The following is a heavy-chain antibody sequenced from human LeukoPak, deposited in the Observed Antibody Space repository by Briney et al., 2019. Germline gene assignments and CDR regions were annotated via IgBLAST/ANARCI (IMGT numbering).Heavy chain of an antibody. D-gene: IGHD2-2*02. CDR1: GGSISSYY. CDR2: IYYSGST. V-gene: IGHV4-59*01. J-gene: IGHJ6*02. Sequence: SETLSLTCTVSGGSISSYYWSWLRQPPGKGLEWFGYIYYSGSTNYNPSLKSRVTISVDTSKNQFSLKLSSVTAADTAVYYCARDLGDLGYCSSTSCYTGYYGMDVWGQGTTVTVSS. CDR3: ARDLGDLGYCSSTSCYTGYYGMDV.